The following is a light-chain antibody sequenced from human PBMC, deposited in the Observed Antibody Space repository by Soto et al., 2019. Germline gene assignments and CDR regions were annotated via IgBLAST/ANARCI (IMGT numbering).Light chain of an antibody. CDR3: QHFGSSPPTFT. Sequence: EMVLTQSPGTLSLSPGERATLSCRASQSVSSSYLAWYQQKPGQAPRLLIYGASSRATGIPDRFSGSGSGTDFTLTISRLEPEDFAVYSCQHFGSSPPTFTFGPGTRVDIK. V-gene: IGKV3-20*01. J-gene: IGKJ3*01. CDR1: QSVSSSY. CDR2: GAS.